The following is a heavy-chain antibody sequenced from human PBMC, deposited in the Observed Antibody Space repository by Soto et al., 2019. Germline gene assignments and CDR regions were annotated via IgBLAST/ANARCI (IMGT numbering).Heavy chain of an antibody. J-gene: IGHJ3*02. D-gene: IGHD3-22*01. V-gene: IGHV1-69*01. Sequence: QVQLVQSGAEVKKPGSSVKVSCKASGGTFSSYAISWVRQAPGQGLEWMGGIIPIFGTTNYAQKFQGRVTITADESTSTADMELSSLRSEDTAVYYCARDDQYYYDSSGYPRSGAFDIWGQGTMVTVSS. CDR1: GGTFSSYA. CDR3: ARDDQYYYDSSGYPRSGAFDI. CDR2: IIPIFGTT.